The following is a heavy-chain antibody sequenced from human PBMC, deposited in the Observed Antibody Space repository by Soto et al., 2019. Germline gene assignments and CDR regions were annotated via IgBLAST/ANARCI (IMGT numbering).Heavy chain of an antibody. Sequence: QVQLVQSGAEVKNPGASVKVSCKASGYTFTSYGISWVRQAPGQGLEWMGWISAYNGNTNYAQKLQGRVTMTTDTSTSTAYMELRSLRSADTAVYYCARGTGDYDFWSGYYCDAFDIWGQGTMVTVSS. CDR3: ARGTGDYDFWSGYYCDAFDI. J-gene: IGHJ3*02. D-gene: IGHD3-3*01. CDR2: ISAYNGNT. CDR1: GYTFTSYG. V-gene: IGHV1-18*01.